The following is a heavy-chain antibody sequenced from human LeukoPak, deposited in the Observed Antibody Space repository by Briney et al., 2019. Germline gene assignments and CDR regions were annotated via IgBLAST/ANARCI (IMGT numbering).Heavy chain of an antibody. CDR2: INQDGSEK. Sequence: ELFSNINQDGSEKYYVDSVKVRFTISRDNAKNSLYLQMNSLRAEDTAVYYCARESITIFGGGGQGTLVTVSS. CDR3: ARESITIFGG. V-gene: IGHV3-7*01. J-gene: IGHJ4*02. D-gene: IGHD3-3*01.